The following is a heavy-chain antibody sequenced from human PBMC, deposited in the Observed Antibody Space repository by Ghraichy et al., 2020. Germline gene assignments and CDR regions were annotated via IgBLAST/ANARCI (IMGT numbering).Heavy chain of an antibody. J-gene: IGHJ4*02. CDR2: ILYDESNK. Sequence: LEWVAVILYDESNKYYADSVKGRFTISRDNSKNTLYLQMNSLRAEDTAVYYCARDQYQLGGHFDYWGQGTLV. CDR3: ARDQYQLGGHFDY. D-gene: IGHD2-2*01. V-gene: IGHV3-33*01.